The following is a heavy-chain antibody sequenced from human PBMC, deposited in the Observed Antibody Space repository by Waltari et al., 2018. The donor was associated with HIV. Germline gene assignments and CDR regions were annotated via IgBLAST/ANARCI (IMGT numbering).Heavy chain of an antibody. J-gene: IGHJ4*02. V-gene: IGHV1-69*04. CDR3: ARGYWSGYLEGYYFDY. CDR1: GVTFSSYA. Sequence: QVQLVQSGAEVKKPGSSVKVSCKASGVTFSSYAISWVRQAPGQGLEWMGRVIPILAIANYAQKFQGRVTITADKSTSTAYMELSSLRSEDTAVYYCARGYWSGYLEGYYFDYWGQGTLVTVSS. CDR2: VIPILAIA. D-gene: IGHD3-3*01.